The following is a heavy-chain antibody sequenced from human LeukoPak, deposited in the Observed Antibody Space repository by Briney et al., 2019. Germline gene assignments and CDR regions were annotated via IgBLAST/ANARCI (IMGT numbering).Heavy chain of an antibody. CDR1: GYTFTGYY. CDR2: INPNSGGA. D-gene: IGHD1-1*01. Sequence: ASVKVSCKASGYTFTGYYMHWVRQAPGQGLEWMGWINPNSGGANYAQKFQGRVTMTRDTSISTAYMELSRLRSDDTAVYYCARDFPLYRTGTTVGGYWGQGTLVTVSS. J-gene: IGHJ4*02. CDR3: ARDFPLYRTGTTVGGY. V-gene: IGHV1-2*02.